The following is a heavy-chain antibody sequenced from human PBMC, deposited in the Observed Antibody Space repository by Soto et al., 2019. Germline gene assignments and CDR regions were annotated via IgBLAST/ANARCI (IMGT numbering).Heavy chain of an antibody. J-gene: IGHJ5*02. V-gene: IGHV3-11*01. CDR3: ARDASRDSSARGWFDP. CDR1: GFTFSDYY. D-gene: IGHD6-13*01. CDR2: ISSSGNTV. Sequence: GGSLRLSCAASGFTFSDYYMSWIRQAPGKGLEWVSYISSSGNTVYYADSVEGRFTISRDNAQNSLYLQMNSLRAEDTAVYYCARDASRDSSARGWFDPWGPGTLVTVSS.